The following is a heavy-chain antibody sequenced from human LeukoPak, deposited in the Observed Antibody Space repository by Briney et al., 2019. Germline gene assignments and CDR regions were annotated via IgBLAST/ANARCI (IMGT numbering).Heavy chain of an antibody. J-gene: IGHJ3*02. D-gene: IGHD2-2*01. CDR3: ARAQEKDIVVVPAAISAFDI. CDR1: GGSFSGYY. Sequence: SEALSLTCAVYGGSFSGYYWSWIRQPPGKGLEWIGEINHSGSTNYNPSLKSRVTISVDTSKNQFSLKLSSVTAADTAVYYCARAQEKDIVVVPAAISAFDIWGQGTMVTVSS. CDR2: INHSGST. V-gene: IGHV4-34*01.